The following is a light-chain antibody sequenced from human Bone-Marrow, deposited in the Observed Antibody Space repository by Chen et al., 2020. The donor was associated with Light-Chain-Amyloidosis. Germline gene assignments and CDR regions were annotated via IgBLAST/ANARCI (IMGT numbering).Light chain of an antibody. Sequence: DIVLTQSPGPLSLSSGEGANLSCRASQTISSNYFTWYPQKFGQAPRLLIYGSSSRAPGIPDRFTGSGSGTDFTLTINRLEPEDFAMYYCQQYGTSPLAFRGGTKLEIK. J-gene: IGKJ4*01. CDR1: QTISSNY. CDR3: QQYGTSPLA. V-gene: IGKV3-20*01. CDR2: GSS.